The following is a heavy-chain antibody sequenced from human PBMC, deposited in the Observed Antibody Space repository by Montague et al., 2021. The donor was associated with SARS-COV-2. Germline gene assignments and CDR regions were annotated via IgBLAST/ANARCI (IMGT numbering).Heavy chain of an antibody. D-gene: IGHD3-3*01. CDR2: INHSGST. Sequence: SETLSLTCGVYGGSFSGYYWSWIRQPPGKGLQWIGGINHSGSTNYNSSRNSRGTISLDTSKNQFSLKLTSGSAADTAVYYCARGLGRPGTIFGVALYWGQGTLVTVSS. CDR3: ARGLGRPGTIFGVALY. J-gene: IGHJ4*02. V-gene: IGHV4-34*01. CDR1: GGSFSGYY.